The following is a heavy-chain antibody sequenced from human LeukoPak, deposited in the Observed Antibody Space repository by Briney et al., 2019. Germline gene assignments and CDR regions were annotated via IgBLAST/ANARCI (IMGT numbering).Heavy chain of an antibody. CDR2: IGTAGDT. J-gene: IGHJ4*02. D-gene: IGHD6-13*01. CDR1: GFTFSSYD. V-gene: IGHV3-13*01. CDR3: ARAAAGQTYFDY. Sequence: GGSLRLSCAASGFTFSSYDMHWVRQATGKGLEWVSAIGTAGDTYYPGSVKGRFTISRENAKNSLYLQMNSLRAGDTAVYYCARAAAGQTYFDYWGQETLVTVSS.